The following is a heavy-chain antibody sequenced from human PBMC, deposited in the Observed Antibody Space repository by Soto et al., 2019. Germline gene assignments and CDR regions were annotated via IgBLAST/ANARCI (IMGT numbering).Heavy chain of an antibody. CDR3: AKGLDTGWYSFDY. CDR2: MSTSGGT. Sequence: GGSMELSCAASGFTFNTQDVSWVRQAPGKGLEWVSTMSTSGGTYYADSVKGRFTISRDNSKKTLYLQMNSLRAEDTAVYYCAKGLDTGWYSFDYWGQGALVTVSS. J-gene: IGHJ4*02. V-gene: IGHV3-23*01. CDR1: GFTFNTQD. D-gene: IGHD6-19*01.